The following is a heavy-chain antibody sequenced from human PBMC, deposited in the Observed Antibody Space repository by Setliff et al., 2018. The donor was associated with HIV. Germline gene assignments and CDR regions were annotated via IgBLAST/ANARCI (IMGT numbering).Heavy chain of an antibody. CDR1: GDPINSHY. Sequence: SETLSLTCTVSGDPINSHYRSWIRQPPGEGLEWIGHISYSEYTNYNPSLKSRVTISLDTSKKHFSLDLYSVTAADTAVYYCARDHNSGTLHAFDLWGQGTKVTVSS. D-gene: IGHD1-26*01. CDR2: ISYSEYT. V-gene: IGHV4-59*11. J-gene: IGHJ3*01. CDR3: ARDHNSGTLHAFDL.